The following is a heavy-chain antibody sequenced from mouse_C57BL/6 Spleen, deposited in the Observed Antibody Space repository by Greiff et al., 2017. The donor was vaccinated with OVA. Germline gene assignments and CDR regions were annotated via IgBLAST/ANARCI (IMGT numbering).Heavy chain of an antibody. CDR3: ASGEDGWYAY. Sequence: VQLQQSGAELARPGASVKLSCKASGYTFTSYGISWVKQSTGQGLEWIGEIYPRSGNTYYNEKVKGKATLTADKSTSTAYMEISSLTSEDSADYVSASGEDGWYAYWGQGTTLTVSS. D-gene: IGHD2-1*01. CDR2: IYPRSGNT. CDR1: GYTFTSYG. J-gene: IGHJ2*01. V-gene: IGHV1-81*01.